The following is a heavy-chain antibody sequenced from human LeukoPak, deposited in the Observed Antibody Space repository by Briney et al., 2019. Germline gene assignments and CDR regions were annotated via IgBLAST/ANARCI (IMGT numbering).Heavy chain of an antibody. CDR1: GFTFSSYW. CDR2: IASDGSST. CDR3: ARGNYHAMDV. Sequence: GGSLRLSCAASGFTFSSYWMNWVRQAPGKGLVWVSCIASDGSSTTYADSVKGRFTISRDNAKNTVYLQMNSLRAEDTAVYYCARGNYHAMDVWGQGTTVTVSS. V-gene: IGHV3-74*01. J-gene: IGHJ6*02.